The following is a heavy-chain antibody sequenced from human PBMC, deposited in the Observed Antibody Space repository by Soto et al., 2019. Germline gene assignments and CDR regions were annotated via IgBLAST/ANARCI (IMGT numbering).Heavy chain of an antibody. V-gene: IGHV3-30*18. J-gene: IGHJ4*02. CDR2: VSSDGNNK. CDR1: GFMFSSYG. D-gene: IGHD5-18*01. CDR3: AKALTGYNYASFDF. Sequence: QVQLVESGGGVVQPGRSLRLSCAASGFMFSSYGMHWVRQAPGKGLEWVSAVSSDGNNKDYTDSVKGRFTISRDNSKNTLDLQMNSLRPEDTAVYFCAKALTGYNYASFDFWGQGTLVTVSS.